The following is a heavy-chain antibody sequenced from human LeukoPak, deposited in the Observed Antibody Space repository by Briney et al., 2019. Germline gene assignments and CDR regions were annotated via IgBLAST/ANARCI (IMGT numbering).Heavy chain of an antibody. CDR1: GGSFSGYY. CDR3: ARAGGHSSSWYTHYGMDV. J-gene: IGHJ6*04. Sequence: SETLSLTCAVYGGSFSGYYWSWIRQPPGKGLEWIGEINHSGSTNYNPSLKSRVTISVDTSKNQFSLKLSSETAADTAVYYCARAGGHSSSWYTHYGMDVWGKGTTVTVSS. D-gene: IGHD6-13*01. V-gene: IGHV4-34*01. CDR2: INHSGST.